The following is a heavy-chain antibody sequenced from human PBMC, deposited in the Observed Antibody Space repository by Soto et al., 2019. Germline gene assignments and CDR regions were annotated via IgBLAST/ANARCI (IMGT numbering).Heavy chain of an antibody. CDR1: GFKFSNYA. Sequence: LRLSCAASGFKFSNYAMSWVRQAPGKGLEWVSLINATGGGTYYADSVKGRFTISRDNSHNTLYLQVHSLTAEDTAVYYCAKDRRAGGNSAFYFDFWGQGAQVTVSS. CDR2: INATGGGT. D-gene: IGHD3-16*01. CDR3: AKDRRAGGNSAFYFDF. V-gene: IGHV3-23*01. J-gene: IGHJ4*02.